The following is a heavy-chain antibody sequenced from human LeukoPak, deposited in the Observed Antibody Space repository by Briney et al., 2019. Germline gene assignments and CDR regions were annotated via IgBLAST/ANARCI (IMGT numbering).Heavy chain of an antibody. Sequence: GGSLRLSCAASGFTFSSYSMNWVRQAPGKGLEWVSSISSSSSYIYYADSVKGRFTISRDNAKNSLYLQMNSLRAEDTAVYYCAREPIYGLNFDYWGQGTLVTVSS. V-gene: IGHV3-21*01. D-gene: IGHD2/OR15-2a*01. CDR3: AREPIYGLNFDY. CDR2: ISSSSSYI. J-gene: IGHJ4*02. CDR1: GFTFSSYS.